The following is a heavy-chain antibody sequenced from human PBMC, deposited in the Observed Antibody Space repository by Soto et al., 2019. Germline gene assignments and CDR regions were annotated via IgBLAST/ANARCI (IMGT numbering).Heavy chain of an antibody. CDR2: IIPLYGTV. CDR1: GGTFNSYG. D-gene: IGHD3-10*01. V-gene: IGHV1-69*06. Sequence: QAHLAQSGAEVKKPGSSVTVSCKASGGTFNSYGISWVRQAPGQGLDWMGVIIPLYGTVNYAQKFQGRVSITADKSTSTAHMDLNSLRSDDTAVYYCARVRVIRGVIPSHFGLWGQGTQVTVS. CDR3: ARVRVIRGVIPSHFGL. J-gene: IGHJ4*02.